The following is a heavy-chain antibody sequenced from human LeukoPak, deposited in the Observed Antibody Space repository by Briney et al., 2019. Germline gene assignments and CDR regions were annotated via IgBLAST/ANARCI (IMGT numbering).Heavy chain of an antibody. CDR3: ARDSPPNQNYYHDSSADGDYFDY. J-gene: IGHJ4*02. CDR2: IKQEGSEK. D-gene: IGHD3-22*01. Sequence: PGRSLRMSYAASGFTCSSSWMSRVRQAPGKGLEWVSNIKQEGSEKYYVDSVKGRFTIARDNAKNSLYLRMTSLRAEDTAVYYCARDSPPNQNYYHDSSADGDYFDYWGQGTLVTDSS. CDR1: GFTCSSSW. V-gene: IGHV3-7*01.